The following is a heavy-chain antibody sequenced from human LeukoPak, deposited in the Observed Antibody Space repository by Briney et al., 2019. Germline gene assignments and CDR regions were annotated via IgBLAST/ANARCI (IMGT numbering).Heavy chain of an antibody. D-gene: IGHD1-7*01. J-gene: IGHJ4*02. Sequence: GGSLRLSCAASGFTFSSYSMNWVRQAPGKGLEWVSYISSSSSTIYYADSVKGRFTISRDNAKNSLCLQMNSLRDEDTAVYYCARANWNYYFDYWGQGTLVTVSS. CDR2: ISSSSSTI. V-gene: IGHV3-48*02. CDR3: ARANWNYYFDY. CDR1: GFTFSSYS.